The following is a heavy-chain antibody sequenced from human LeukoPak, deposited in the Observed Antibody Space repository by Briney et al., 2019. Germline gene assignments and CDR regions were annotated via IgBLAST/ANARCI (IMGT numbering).Heavy chain of an antibody. Sequence: SETLSLTCTVSGGSISSSSYYWGWIRQPPGKGLEWIGSIYYSGSTYYNPSLKSRVTISVDTSKNQFSLKLSSVTAADTAVYYCARSLSGLLAYFDLWGRGTLVTVSS. V-gene: IGHV4-39*07. CDR3: ARSLSGLLAYFDL. J-gene: IGHJ2*01. CDR1: GGSISSSSYY. CDR2: IYYSGST. D-gene: IGHD1-26*01.